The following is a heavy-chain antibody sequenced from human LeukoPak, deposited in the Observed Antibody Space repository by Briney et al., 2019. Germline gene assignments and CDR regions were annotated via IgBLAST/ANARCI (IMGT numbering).Heavy chain of an antibody. V-gene: IGHV3-23*01. CDR3: AKDRSYYVTYYFDY. J-gene: IGHJ4*02. CDR1: GFTFSGYA. Sequence: PGGSLRLSCAASGFTFSGYAMTWVRQAPGKGLEWVSTLSGSGATAYHADPVKGRFTISRDNAKNSLYLQMNSLRAEDTALYYCAKDRSYYVTYYFDYWGQGTLVTVSS. D-gene: IGHD1-26*01. CDR2: LSGSGATA.